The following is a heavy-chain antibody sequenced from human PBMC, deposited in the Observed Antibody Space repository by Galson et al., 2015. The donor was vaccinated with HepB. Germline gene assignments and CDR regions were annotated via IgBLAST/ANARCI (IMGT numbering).Heavy chain of an antibody. CDR2: IYPSGGAR. CDR3: SRGFDY. V-gene: IGHV1-46*03. Sequence: SVKVSCKASGYTFISYYMHWARQAPGQGLEWMGIIYPSGGARTYAQKFQDRIIMTRDTSTSTVYMELTSLISDDTAVYYCSRGFDYWGQGTLVTVSS. J-gene: IGHJ4*02. CDR1: GYTFISYY.